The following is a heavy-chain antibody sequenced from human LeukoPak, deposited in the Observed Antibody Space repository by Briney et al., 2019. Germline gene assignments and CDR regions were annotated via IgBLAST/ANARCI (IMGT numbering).Heavy chain of an antibody. D-gene: IGHD2-15*01. CDR2: IEASGENT. J-gene: IGHJ4*02. CDR3: ARDFLSCTGGSCYSNN. V-gene: IGHV3-23*01. Sequence: GSLRLSCAASGFTFNRYAMSWVRQAPGKGLEWVSSIEASGENTYYADSVKGRFTMSRDNSKNTLYLQMNSLRGDDTAIFYCARDFLSCTGGSCYSNNWGQGTLVTVSS. CDR1: GFTFNRYA.